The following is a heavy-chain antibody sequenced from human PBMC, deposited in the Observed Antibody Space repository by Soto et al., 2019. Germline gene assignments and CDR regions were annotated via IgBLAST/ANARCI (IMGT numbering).Heavy chain of an antibody. Sequence: ASVKVSCKASGYTFTSYAMHWVRQAPGQRLEWMGWINAGNGNTKYSQKFRGRVTITRDTSASTAYMELSSLRSEDTAVYYCARSGYSSSWYNYYYGMDVWGQGTTVTVSS. V-gene: IGHV1-3*01. D-gene: IGHD6-13*01. CDR2: INAGNGNT. J-gene: IGHJ6*02. CDR3: ARSGYSSSWYNYYYGMDV. CDR1: GYTFTSYA.